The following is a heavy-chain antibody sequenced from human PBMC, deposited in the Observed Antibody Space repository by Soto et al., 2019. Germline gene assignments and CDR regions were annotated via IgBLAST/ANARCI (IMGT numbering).Heavy chain of an antibody. CDR1: GGSISGYY. CDR3: ARDASGNYGYYFDY. Sequence: QVQLQESGPGLVKPSETLSLTCTVSGGSISGYYWSWIRQPPGKGLEWIGYIYDSGSTNYNPSLKSRVTISVDTSKNQFSLKLSSVTAADTAVYYCARDASGNYGYYFDYWGQGTLVTVSS. D-gene: IGHD1-26*01. J-gene: IGHJ4*02. V-gene: IGHV4-59*01. CDR2: IYDSGST.